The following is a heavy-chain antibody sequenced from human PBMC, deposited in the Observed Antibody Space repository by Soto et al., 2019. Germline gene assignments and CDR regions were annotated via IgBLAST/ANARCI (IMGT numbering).Heavy chain of an antibody. V-gene: IGHV4-4*07. CDR3: ARTIGAAYYFDF. CDR2: VYTSGST. CDR1: GDSMTKYY. Sequence: QVQLQESGPGLVKPSETLSLTCNVSGDSMTKYYWSWIRQPAGKGLEWIGRVYTSGSTKYNPPLKSRVTMSIDTSNNHFSLSLKSVTAADTAVYYCARTIGAAYYFDFWGQGALVTVSS. D-gene: IGHD6-13*01. J-gene: IGHJ4*02.